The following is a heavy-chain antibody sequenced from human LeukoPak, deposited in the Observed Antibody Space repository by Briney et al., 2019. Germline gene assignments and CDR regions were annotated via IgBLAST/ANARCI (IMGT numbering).Heavy chain of an antibody. V-gene: IGHV3-48*01. CDR1: GFTFSKYT. J-gene: IGHJ6*02. CDR3: ARCDGTYQTYYYYGMDV. Sequence: GGSLRLSCVASGFTFSKYTMSWVRQAPGKGLEWVSGIYGGTTTTTFYAESVKGRFTISRDNSKNTLYLQMNSLRAEDTAVYYCARCDGTYQTYYYYGMDVWGQGTTVTVSS. CDR2: IYGGTTTT. D-gene: IGHD1-1*01.